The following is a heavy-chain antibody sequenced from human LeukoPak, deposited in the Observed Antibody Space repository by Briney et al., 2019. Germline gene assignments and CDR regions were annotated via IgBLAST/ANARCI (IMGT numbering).Heavy chain of an antibody. CDR3: ARQRYVVVVAATPELGY. J-gene: IGHJ4*02. D-gene: IGHD2-15*01. CDR1: GYTFTGYY. V-gene: IGHV1-2*02. CDR2: INTNSAGR. Sequence: SVKVSCKASGYTFTGYYMHCVRQAPEQGLESMGWINTNSAGRIYVQRFQVSVTMTRGTSISTVYMELSRLRSDDTAVYYCARQRYVVVVAATPELGYWGQGTLVTVSS.